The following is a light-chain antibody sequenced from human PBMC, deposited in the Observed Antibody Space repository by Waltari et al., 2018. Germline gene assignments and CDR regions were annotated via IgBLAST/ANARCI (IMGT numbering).Light chain of an antibody. J-gene: IGLJ2*01. CDR2: DDS. Sequence: SYVLTQPPSVSVAPGQTARVICEGNHLGRKSGTRFNQKPGQAPVLAVYDDSDRPSGIPDRFSGSNSGSTATLTISRVEAGDEADYYCQVWDRTADDVVFGGGTKVNVL. V-gene: IGLV3-21*02. CDR1: HLGRKS. CDR3: QVWDRTADDVV.